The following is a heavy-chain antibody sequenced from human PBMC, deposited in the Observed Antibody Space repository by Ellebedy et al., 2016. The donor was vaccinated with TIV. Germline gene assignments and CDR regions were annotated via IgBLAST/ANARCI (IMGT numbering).Heavy chain of an antibody. V-gene: IGHV3-11*01. CDR1: GFTFSDYY. CDR3: ARVDDILTSFDY. D-gene: IGHD3-9*01. CDR2: ISSSGSTI. Sequence: GESLKISXAASGFTFSDYYMSWTRQAPGKGLEWVSYISSSGSTIYYADSVKGRFTISRDNAKNSLYLQMNSLRAEDTAVYYCARVDDILTSFDYWGQGTLVTVSS. J-gene: IGHJ4*02.